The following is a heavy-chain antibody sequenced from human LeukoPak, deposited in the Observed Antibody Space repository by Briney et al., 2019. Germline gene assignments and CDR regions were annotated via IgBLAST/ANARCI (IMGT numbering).Heavy chain of an antibody. V-gene: IGHV1-2*02. Sequence: ASVKVSCKASGYTSTGYYMHGVRPAPAQGVEWMGWINPNSGGKNYAQKFQGRVTMTRDTSISTAYMELSRLRSDDTAVYYCARATFGGVIDRAWGQGTLVTVSS. CDR2: INPNSGGK. CDR3: ARATFGGVIDRA. CDR1: GYTSTGYY. J-gene: IGHJ5*02. D-gene: IGHD3-16*02.